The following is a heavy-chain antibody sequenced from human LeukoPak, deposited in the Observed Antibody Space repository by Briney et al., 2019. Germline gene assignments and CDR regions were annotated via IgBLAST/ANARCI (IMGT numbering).Heavy chain of an antibody. J-gene: IGHJ4*02. V-gene: IGHV4-34*01. Sequence: PSETLSLTCAVYGVSFSGYYWSWIRQPPGKGLEWIGEINHSGSTNYNPSLKSRVTISVDTSKNQFSLKLSSVTAADTAVYYCARVSSRGYCSGGSCYSYVPDYFDYWGQGTLVTVSS. CDR3: ARVSSRGYCSGGSCYSYVPDYFDY. CDR2: INHSGST. D-gene: IGHD2-15*01. CDR1: GVSFSGYY.